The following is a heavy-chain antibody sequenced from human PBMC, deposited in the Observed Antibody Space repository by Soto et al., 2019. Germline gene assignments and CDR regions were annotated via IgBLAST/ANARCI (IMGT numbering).Heavy chain of an antibody. CDR3: AGQPTAGSFYDLGSYYYYYGMDV. Sequence: SETLSLTCTVSGGSISSSSYYWGWIRQPPGKGLEWIGNIYYSGNTDCNPSLKSRVTISVDTSKNQFSLNLSSVTAADSAVYYCAGQPTAGSFYDLGSYYYYYGMDVWGQGTTVNVSS. J-gene: IGHJ6*02. D-gene: IGHD3-16*01. V-gene: IGHV4-30-4*08. CDR1: GGSISSSSYY. CDR2: IYYSGNT.